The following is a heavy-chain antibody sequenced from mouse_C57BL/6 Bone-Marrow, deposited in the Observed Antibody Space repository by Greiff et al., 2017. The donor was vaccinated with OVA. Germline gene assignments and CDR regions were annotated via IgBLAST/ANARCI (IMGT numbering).Heavy chain of an antibody. Sequence: EVKLMESGPGLVKPSQSLSLTCSVTGYSITSGYYWNWIRQFPGNTLEWMGYISYDGSNNYNPSLKNRISITRDTSKNQFFLKLNSVTTEDTATYYCARDPYYDPYYYAMDYWGQGTSVTVSS. CDR1: GYSITSGYY. CDR3: ARDPYYDPYYYAMDY. J-gene: IGHJ4*01. V-gene: IGHV3-6*01. D-gene: IGHD2-4*01. CDR2: ISYDGSN.